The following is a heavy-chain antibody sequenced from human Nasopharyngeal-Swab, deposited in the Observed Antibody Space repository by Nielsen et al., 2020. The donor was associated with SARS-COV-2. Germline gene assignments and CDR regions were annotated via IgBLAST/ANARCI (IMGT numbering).Heavy chain of an antibody. J-gene: IGHJ4*02. Sequence: GESLKISCAASGFTFSNYWMHWVRQAPGKGLEWVSSISSSSSYIYYADSVKGRFTISRDNAKNSLYLQMNSLRAEDTAVYYCARGGFWGQGTLVTVSS. V-gene: IGHV3-21*01. CDR2: ISSSSSYI. CDR1: GFTFSNYW. CDR3: ARGGF.